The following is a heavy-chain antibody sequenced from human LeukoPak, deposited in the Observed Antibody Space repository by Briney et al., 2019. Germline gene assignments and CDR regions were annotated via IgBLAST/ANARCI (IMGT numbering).Heavy chain of an antibody. V-gene: IGHV1-69*05. J-gene: IGHJ6*03. D-gene: IGHD3-10*01. CDR1: GGTFSSYA. Sequence: GSSVKVSCKASGGTFSSYAISWVRQAPGQGLEWVGGIIPIFGTANYAQKFQGRVTITTDESTSTAYMELSSLRSEDTAVYYCARVFYGSGSYYGDDYYYYMDVWGKGTTVTVSS. CDR2: IIPIFGTA. CDR3: ARVFYGSGSYYGDDYYYYMDV.